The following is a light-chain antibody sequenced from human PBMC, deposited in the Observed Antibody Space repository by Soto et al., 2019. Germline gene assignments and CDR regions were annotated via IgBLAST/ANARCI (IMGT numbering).Light chain of an antibody. V-gene: IGLV2-14*01. J-gene: IGLJ3*02. CDR1: SSDVGDYDY. Sequence: QSALTQPASVSGSPGQSITISCTGTSSDVGDYDYVSWYQHHPGKAPKLMIYEVNNRPSGVSNRFSGSKSGNTASLTISGLQAEDEADYYCGSYTSSTLTWVFGGGTKLTVL. CDR3: GSYTSSTLTWV. CDR2: EVN.